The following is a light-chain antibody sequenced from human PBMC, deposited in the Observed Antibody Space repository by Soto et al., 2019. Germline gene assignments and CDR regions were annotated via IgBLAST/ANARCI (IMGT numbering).Light chain of an antibody. V-gene: IGKV1-39*01. Sequence: DIQMTQSASSLSASVGDRVTITCRASQSISNYLDWYQQKPGKAPNLLIHAASSLQSGVPPRFSGSGSGTDFTLTISSLQPEDFATYFCQQSYRNPITFGQGTKVDIK. CDR1: QSISNY. J-gene: IGKJ1*01. CDR3: QQSYRNPIT. CDR2: AAS.